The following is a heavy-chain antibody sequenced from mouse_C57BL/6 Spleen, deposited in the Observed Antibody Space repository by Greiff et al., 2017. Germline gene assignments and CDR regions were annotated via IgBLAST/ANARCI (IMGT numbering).Heavy chain of an antibody. CDR3: ARRETLAMDY. V-gene: IGHV1-69*01. J-gene: IGHJ4*01. Sequence: QVQLQQPGAELVMPGASVKLSCKASGYTFTSYWMHWVKQRPGQGLEWIGEIDPSDSYTNYNQKFKGKSTLTVDKSSSTAYMQLSSLTSEDAAVYYCARRETLAMDYWGQGTSVTVSS. CDR1: GYTFTSYW. CDR2: IDPSDSYT.